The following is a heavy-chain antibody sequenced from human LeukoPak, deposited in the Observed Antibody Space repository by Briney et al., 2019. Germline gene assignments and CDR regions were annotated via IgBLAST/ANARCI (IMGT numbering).Heavy chain of an antibody. CDR3: ARVSKTYSYGYLNDY. V-gene: IGHV1-8*03. CDR2: MNPNTGNA. D-gene: IGHD5-18*01. Sequence: GASVKVSCKASGYTFTNFDINWVRQATGQGLEWMGWMNPNTGNAGYAQKFQGRVTITWDASMSTAYMDLSSLRSEDTAVYYCARVSKTYSYGYLNDYWGQGSLVTVSP. CDR1: GYTFTNFD. J-gene: IGHJ4*02.